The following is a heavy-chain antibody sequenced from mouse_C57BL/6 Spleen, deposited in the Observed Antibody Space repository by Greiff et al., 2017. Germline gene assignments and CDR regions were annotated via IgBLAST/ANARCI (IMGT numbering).Heavy chain of an antibody. CDR1: GYAFTNYL. D-gene: IGHD3-3*01. CDR3: ARRGRPYYFDY. CDR2: INPGSGGT. V-gene: IGHV1-54*01. J-gene: IGHJ2*01. Sequence: QVQLQQSGAELVRPGTSVKVSCKASGYAFTNYLIEWVKQRPGQGLEWIGVINPGSGGTNYNEKFKGKATLTADKSSSPAYMQLSSLTSEYSAVYFCARRGRPYYFDYWGQGTTLTVSS.